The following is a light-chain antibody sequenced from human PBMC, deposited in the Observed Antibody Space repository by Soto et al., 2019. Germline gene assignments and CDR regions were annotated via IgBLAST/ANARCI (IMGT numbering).Light chain of an antibody. Sequence: DIQMTQSPSSLSASVGDRVTITCRASQGIRNDLSCYQQKPGKAPKRLIYSASSLQSGVPSRFSGSGSGTEFTLTISSLQPEDFATYYCLQINDYPFTFGPGTTVDIQ. CDR2: SAS. CDR3: LQINDYPFT. CDR1: QGIRND. V-gene: IGKV1-17*01. J-gene: IGKJ3*01.